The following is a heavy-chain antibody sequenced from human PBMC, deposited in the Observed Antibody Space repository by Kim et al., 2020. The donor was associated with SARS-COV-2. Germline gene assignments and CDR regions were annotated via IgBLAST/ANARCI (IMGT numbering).Heavy chain of an antibody. Sequence: GGSLRLSCAASGFTFSSYAMHWVRQAPGKGLEWVAVISYDGSNKYYADSVKGRFTISRDNSKNTLYLQMNSLRAEDTAVYYCARDLWGRYCSSTSCYSYYYYYGMDVWGQGTTVTVSS. D-gene: IGHD2-2*02. J-gene: IGHJ6*02. V-gene: IGHV3-30-3*01. CDR1: GFTFSSYA. CDR3: ARDLWGRYCSSTSCYSYYYYYGMDV. CDR2: ISYDGSNK.